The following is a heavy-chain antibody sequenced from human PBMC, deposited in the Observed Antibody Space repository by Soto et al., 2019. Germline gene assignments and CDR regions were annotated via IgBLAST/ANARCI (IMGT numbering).Heavy chain of an antibody. CDR1: GHTFTHYY. Sequence: QVQLVQSGAEVKKPGASVKLSCRTSGHTFTHYYIHWVRQAPGQGLEWLAIINPASGSTNYAQDFLGRVTLTMDTSTTTGYMELSGLRAEDTAIFYWARDLAAGDHWGQGTLVTVSS. J-gene: IGHJ4*02. V-gene: IGHV1-46*01. CDR3: ARDLAAGDH. D-gene: IGHD6-25*01. CDR2: INPASGST.